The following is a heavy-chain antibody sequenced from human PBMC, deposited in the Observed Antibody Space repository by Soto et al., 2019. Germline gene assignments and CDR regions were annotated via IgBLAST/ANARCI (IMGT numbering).Heavy chain of an antibody. CDR1: GGSISSGGYS. J-gene: IGHJ4*02. CDR2: IYHSGST. D-gene: IGHD1-7*01. Sequence: QLQLQESGSGLVKPSQTLSLTCAVSGGSISSGGYSWSWIRQPPGKGLEGIGYIYHSGSTYYNPSLKSRVTISVDRSKNQFSLKLSSVTAADTAVYYCARGSITGTALGYFDYWGQGTLVTVSS. CDR3: ARGSITGTALGYFDY. V-gene: IGHV4-30-2*01.